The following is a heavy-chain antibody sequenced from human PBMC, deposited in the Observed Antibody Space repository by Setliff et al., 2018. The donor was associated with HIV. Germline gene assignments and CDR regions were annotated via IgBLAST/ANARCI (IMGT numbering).Heavy chain of an antibody. D-gene: IGHD3-3*01. J-gene: IGHJ3*02. CDR2: IYSSGIT. CDR3: AREAVFGVVPDDGNDAFDI. V-gene: IGHV4-61*02. Sequence: PSETLSLTCTVSGGSISSGSYFWNWIRQPAGKGLEWIGRIYSSGITNYNPSLKSRLTISLDTSKNQFSLQVTSVTAADTAVYYCAREAVFGVVPDDGNDAFDIWGQGTMVTVSS. CDR1: GGSISSGSYF.